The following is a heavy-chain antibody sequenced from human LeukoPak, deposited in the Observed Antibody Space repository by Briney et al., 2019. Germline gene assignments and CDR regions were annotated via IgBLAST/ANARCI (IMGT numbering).Heavy chain of an antibody. Sequence: GESLKISCKGSGYSFTSYWIGWVRQMPGKGLEWMGIIYPGDSDTRYSPSFQGQVPISADKSISTAYLQWSSLKASDTAMYYCATRHYGDYQFDSQFDYWGQGTLVTVSS. CDR2: IYPGDSDT. V-gene: IGHV5-51*01. J-gene: IGHJ4*02. CDR3: ATRHYGDYQFDSQFDY. CDR1: GYSFTSYW. D-gene: IGHD4-17*01.